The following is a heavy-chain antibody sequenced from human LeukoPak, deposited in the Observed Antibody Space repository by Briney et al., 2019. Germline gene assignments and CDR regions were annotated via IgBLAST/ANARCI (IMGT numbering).Heavy chain of an antibody. CDR1: GFTFDDYA. V-gene: IGHV3-9*01. Sequence: GRSLRLSCAASGFTFDDYAMHWVRQAPGKGLEWVSGISWNSGSIGYADSVKGRFTISRDNAKNSLYLQMNSLRAEDTALYYCAKSYGSGSYYNYYGMDVWGQGTTVTVSS. J-gene: IGHJ6*02. CDR3: AKSYGSGSYYNYYGMDV. CDR2: ISWNSGSI. D-gene: IGHD3-10*01.